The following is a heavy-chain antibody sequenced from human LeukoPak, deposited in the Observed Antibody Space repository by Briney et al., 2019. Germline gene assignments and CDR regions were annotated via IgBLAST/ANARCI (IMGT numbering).Heavy chain of an antibody. D-gene: IGHD3-22*01. CDR3: AREFPRYDSSGYYVGYGMDV. CDR1: GFTFSSYD. Sequence: GGSLRLSCAASGFTFSSYDMHWVRQATGKGLEWVSAIGTAGDTYYPGSVKGRFTISRENAKNSLYLQMNSLRAGDTAVYYCAREFPRYDSSGYYVGYGMDVWGQGTTVTVSS. CDR2: IGTAGDT. V-gene: IGHV3-13*01. J-gene: IGHJ6*02.